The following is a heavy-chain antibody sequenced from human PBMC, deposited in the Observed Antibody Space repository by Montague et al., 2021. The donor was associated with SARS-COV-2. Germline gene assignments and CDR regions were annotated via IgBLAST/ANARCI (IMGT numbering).Heavy chain of an antibody. D-gene: IGHD2-15*01. V-gene: IGHV4-59*13. CDR3: GRRGGDEVFCRWIYRYFDV. CDR2: IYYSGSVTT. CDR1: GGSINNYY. Sequence: SETLSLTCSVSGGSINNYYWGWVRQSPGKGLEWIGYIYYSGSVTTSYNPSLKSRVSISIDTSENQFSLKLASVTAADTAVYYCGRRGGDEVFCRWIYRYFDVWGRGSLVTVSS. J-gene: IGHJ2*01.